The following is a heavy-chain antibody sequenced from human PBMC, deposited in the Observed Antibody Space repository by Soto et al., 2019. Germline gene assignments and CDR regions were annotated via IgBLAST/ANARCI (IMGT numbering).Heavy chain of an antibody. Sequence: EVQLVESGGGLVQPGGSLRLCCVASGFTFSSHWMSWVRQGPGKGLEWVANIKEDGSEEYYVDSVKGRFTISRDNAKNSLFLQMDSLRVEDMAVYYCAIGGDYYFDHWVQGTLVTVSS. J-gene: IGHJ4*02. V-gene: IGHV3-7*01. CDR2: IKEDGSEE. CDR3: AIGGDYYFDH. CDR1: GFTFSSHW.